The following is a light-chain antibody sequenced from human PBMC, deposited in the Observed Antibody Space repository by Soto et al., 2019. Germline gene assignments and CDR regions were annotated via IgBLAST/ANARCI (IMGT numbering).Light chain of an antibody. J-gene: IGKJ1*01. Sequence: DIQMTQSPSSVSASVGDRVTITCRASQNIGTWLAWYQQKPGRAPKVLIYAASTLQTVVPSRFSGSGSGTDFTLNISSLQPEDFAIYFCQQANGFPWTFGQGTRVELK. CDR2: AAS. CDR3: QQANGFPWT. V-gene: IGKV1-12*01. CDR1: QNIGTW.